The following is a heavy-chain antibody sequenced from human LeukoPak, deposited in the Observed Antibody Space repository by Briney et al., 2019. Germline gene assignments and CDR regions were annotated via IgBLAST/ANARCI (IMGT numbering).Heavy chain of an antibody. J-gene: IGHJ5*02. CDR1: GGSISSSNW. V-gene: IGHV4-4*02. CDR2: IYHSGST. D-gene: IGHD3-10*01. CDR3: ARDRGQRITMVQGKWFDP. Sequence: SGTLSLTCAVSGGSISSSNWWSWVRQPPGKGLEWIGEIYHSGSTNYNPSLKSRVTISVDKSKNQFSLKLSSVTAADTAVYYCARDRGQRITMVQGKWFDPWGQGTLVTVSS.